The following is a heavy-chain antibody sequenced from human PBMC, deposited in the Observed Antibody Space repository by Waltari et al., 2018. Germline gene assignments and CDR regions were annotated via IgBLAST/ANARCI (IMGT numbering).Heavy chain of an antibody. CDR2: INSDASGT. Sequence: EVQLVESGGGLVQPGGSLRLSCAASGFPFSSYWMHWVRQAPGKGLVWVSRINSDASGTSYADSVKGRFTISRDNAKNTLYLQMNSLRAEDTAVYYCASYMTTVPRRAFDIWGQGTMVTVSS. CDR3: ASYMTTVPRRAFDI. CDR1: GFPFSSYW. D-gene: IGHD4-17*01. J-gene: IGHJ3*02. V-gene: IGHV3-74*01.